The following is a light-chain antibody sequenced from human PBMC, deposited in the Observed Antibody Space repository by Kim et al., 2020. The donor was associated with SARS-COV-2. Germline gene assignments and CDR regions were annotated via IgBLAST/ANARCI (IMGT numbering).Light chain of an antibody. Sequence: WSPGKRTTPACGGIQSVSINLAWHQQEPVEPPRLLIYDAAKMPSGVPARLSGSGSGTDVTLPISSLGPEVFADYYCKQRTNWPGTFGEGTKVDIK. CDR2: DAA. V-gene: IGKV3-11*01. CDR1: QSVSIN. CDR3: KQRTNWPGT. J-gene: IGKJ1*01.